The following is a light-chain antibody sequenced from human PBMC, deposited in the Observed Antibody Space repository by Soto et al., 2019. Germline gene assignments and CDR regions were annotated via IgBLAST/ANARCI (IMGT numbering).Light chain of an antibody. CDR1: QSIRPW. V-gene: IGKV1-5*01. CDR2: DAS. Sequence: IQLTQSPSSLSTSVGDRVTITCRASQSIRPWLAWYQQKPGKAPKLLIYDASTLESGVPSRFSGSGSGKEFTLTISSLQSDFFATYYHQEYNTFSAITFGGLTKGEIK. J-gene: IGKJ4*01. CDR3: QEYNTFSAIT.